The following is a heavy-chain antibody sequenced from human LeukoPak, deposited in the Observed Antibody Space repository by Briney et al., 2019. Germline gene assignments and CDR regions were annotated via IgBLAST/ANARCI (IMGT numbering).Heavy chain of an antibody. Sequence: GGSLRLSCAASGFTFSSYGMHWVRQAPGKGLVWVSRTNSDGSSTIYADSVKGRFTISRDNAKNTLYLQMNSLRAEDTAVYYCARDGWRGGSYYMDDWGQGTLVTVSS. D-gene: IGHD3-10*01. CDR3: ARDGWRGGSYYMDD. CDR1: GFTFSSYG. J-gene: IGHJ4*02. V-gene: IGHV3-74*01. CDR2: TNSDGSST.